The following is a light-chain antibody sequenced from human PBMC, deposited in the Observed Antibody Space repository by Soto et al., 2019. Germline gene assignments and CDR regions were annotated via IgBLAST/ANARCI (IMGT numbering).Light chain of an antibody. V-gene: IGKV3-15*01. CDR2: GAS. CDR1: QSVGSN. CDR3: QQYNTWPPDRT. J-gene: IGKJ1*01. Sequence: EIVMTQSPATVSVSPGERATLSCRASQSVGSNLALYQQKPGQARRLLIYGASTRATGIPARFSGSGAGTEFTLTISSLKSEDFAIYFCQQYNTWPPDRTFGQGTKVEIK.